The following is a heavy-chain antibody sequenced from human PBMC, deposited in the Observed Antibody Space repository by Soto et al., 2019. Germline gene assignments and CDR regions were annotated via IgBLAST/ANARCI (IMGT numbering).Heavy chain of an antibody. D-gene: IGHD1-7*01. CDR2: LSTTGGNT. V-gene: IGHV3-23*01. CDR1: GFTFINYG. Sequence: EVQLLESGGTLVQPGGSLRLSCAASGFTFINYGMNWFRQAPGRGLEWVSGLSTTGGNTYYADSVKGRFTISRDNSKNTLYLQLNGLRAEDTAVYYCAKTWTSGTTLRTSFDSWGQGTLVTVSS. J-gene: IGHJ4*02. CDR3: AKTWTSGTTLRTSFDS.